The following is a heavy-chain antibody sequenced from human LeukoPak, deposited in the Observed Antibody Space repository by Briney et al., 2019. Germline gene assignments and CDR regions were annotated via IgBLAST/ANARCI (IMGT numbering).Heavy chain of an antibody. CDR2: IYYSGST. CDR3: ARDQDGSGSLFDY. D-gene: IGHD3-10*01. J-gene: IGHJ4*02. Sequence: SETLSLTCTVSGGSISSYYWSWIRQPPGKGLEWLGYIYYSGSTNYNPSLKSRVTISVDTSKNQFSLKLSSVTAADTAVYYCARDQDGSGSLFDYWGQGTLVTVSS. CDR1: GGSISSYY. V-gene: IGHV4-59*01.